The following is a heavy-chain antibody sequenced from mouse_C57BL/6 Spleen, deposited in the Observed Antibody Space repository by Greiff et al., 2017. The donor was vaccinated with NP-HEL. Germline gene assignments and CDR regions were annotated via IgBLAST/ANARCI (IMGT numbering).Heavy chain of an antibody. CDR1: GFTFSDAW. CDR3: TTSRNWALDY. J-gene: IGHJ2*01. V-gene: IGHV6-6*01. Sequence: EVKLVESGGGLVQPGGSMKLSCAASGFTFSDAWMDWVRQSPEKGLEWVAEIRNKANNHATYYAESVKGRFTISIDDSKSSVYLQMNSLRAEDTGMYYCTTSRNWALDYWGQGTTLTVSS. D-gene: IGHD4-1*01. CDR2: IRNKANNHAT.